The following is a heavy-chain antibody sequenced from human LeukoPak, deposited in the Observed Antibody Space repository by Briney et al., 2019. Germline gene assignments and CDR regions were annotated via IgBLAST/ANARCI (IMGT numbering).Heavy chain of an antibody. CDR3: AREGLVVVPAALSYNWFDP. D-gene: IGHD2-2*01. CDR2: IYTSGST. V-gene: IGHV4-4*07. Sequence: SETLSLTCIVSGGSISSYYWSWIRQPAGKGLEWIGRIYTSGSTNYNPSLKSRVTISVDTSKNQFSLKLSSVTAADTAVYYCAREGLVVVPAALSYNWFDPWGQGTLVTVSS. J-gene: IGHJ5*02. CDR1: GGSISSYY.